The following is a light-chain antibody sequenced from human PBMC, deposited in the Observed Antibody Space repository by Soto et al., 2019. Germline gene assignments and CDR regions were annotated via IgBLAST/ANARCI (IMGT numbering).Light chain of an antibody. J-gene: IGLJ3*02. V-gene: IGLV1-40*01. CDR2: GNT. CDR1: SSNIGAGYD. Sequence: QSVLTQPPSVSGAPGQRVTISCTGGSSNIGAGYDVHWYQQLPGTAPKLLVSGNTNRPSGVLDRFSGSKSGTSASLAITGLQAEDEADYYCQSFDSSLSGGVFGGGTKLTVL. CDR3: QSFDSSLSGGV.